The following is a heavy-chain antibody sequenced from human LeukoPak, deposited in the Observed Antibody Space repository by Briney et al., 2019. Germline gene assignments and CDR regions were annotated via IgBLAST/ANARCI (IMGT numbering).Heavy chain of an antibody. CDR2: ISSSGSTI. D-gene: IGHD3-10*01. V-gene: IGHV3-48*03. CDR1: GFTFSSYE. Sequence: GGSLRLSCAASGFTFSSYEMNWVRQAPGKGLEWVSYISSSGSTIYYADSVKGRFTISRDNAKTSLYLQMNSLRAEDTAVYYCARGGDYYGSGSQFDYWGQGTLVTVSS. CDR3: ARGGDYYGSGSQFDY. J-gene: IGHJ4*02.